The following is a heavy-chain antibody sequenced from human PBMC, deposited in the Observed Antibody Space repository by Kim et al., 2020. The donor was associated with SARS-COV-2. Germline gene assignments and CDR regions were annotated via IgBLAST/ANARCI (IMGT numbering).Heavy chain of an antibody. J-gene: IGHJ4*02. CDR2: INSDGRSL. CDR3: ARGPYSSGWRDFDY. Sequence: GGSLRLSCAASGLTFSGYWMHWVRQAPGKGLVWVSRINSDGRSLSYADSVKGRFTISRDNAKNTLYLQMNSLRADDTAVYYCARGPYSSGWRDFDYWGQGTLVTVSS. D-gene: IGHD6-19*01. V-gene: IGHV3-74*01. CDR1: GLTFSGYW.